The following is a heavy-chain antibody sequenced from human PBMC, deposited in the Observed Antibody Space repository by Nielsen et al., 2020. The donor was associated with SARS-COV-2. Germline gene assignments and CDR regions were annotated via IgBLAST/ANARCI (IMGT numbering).Heavy chain of an antibody. V-gene: IGHV3-30*03. J-gene: IGHJ4*02. D-gene: IGHD3-16*01. Sequence: GGSLRLSCAASGFTFSSYGMHWVRQAPGKGLEWVAVISYDGSNKYYADSVKGRFTISRDESKNTLYLQMNSLRAEDTAVHYCTGGVGRYYFDYWGQGTLVTVSS. CDR2: ISYDGSNK. CDR3: TGGVGRYYFDY. CDR1: GFTFSSYG.